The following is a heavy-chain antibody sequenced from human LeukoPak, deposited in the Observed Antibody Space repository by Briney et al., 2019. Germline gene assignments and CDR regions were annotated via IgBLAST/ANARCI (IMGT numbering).Heavy chain of an antibody. CDR1: GFMFDAYT. Sequence: GGSLRLSCTASGFMFDAYTMHWVRQAPGKGLEWVSLINGDSGRTYYADSVKGRFTISRDNSKNTLYLQMNSLRPEDTAVYYCARPKGPIHHLGDYDTSGWFDPWGQGTLVTVSS. D-gene: IGHD4-17*01. CDR3: ARPKGPIHHLGDYDTSGWFDP. J-gene: IGHJ5*02. CDR2: INGDSGRT. V-gene: IGHV3-43*02.